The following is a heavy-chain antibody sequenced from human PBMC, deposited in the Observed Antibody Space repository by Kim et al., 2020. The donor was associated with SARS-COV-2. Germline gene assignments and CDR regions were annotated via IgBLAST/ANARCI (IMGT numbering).Heavy chain of an antibody. V-gene: IGHV1-69*02. Sequence: NHAQKFQDRFTITADKSPSTDYMELSSRRSEDTAVYYCARNGIGHQYGMDVWGQGTTVTVSS. CDR3: ARNGIGHQYGMDV. D-gene: IGHD2-2*01. J-gene: IGHJ6*02.